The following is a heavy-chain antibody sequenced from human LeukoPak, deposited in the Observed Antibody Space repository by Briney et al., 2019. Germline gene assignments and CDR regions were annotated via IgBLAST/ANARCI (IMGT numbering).Heavy chain of an antibody. J-gene: IGHJ4*02. V-gene: IGHV4-39*07. D-gene: IGHD2-15*01. CDR2: FYYTGIT. Sequence: SETLSLTCSVSGGSISGRSYYWGWIRQPPGKGLEWIGSFYYTGITYFNPSLKGRVTVSVDTSRKHFSLKLTSVTAADTAVYYCARGPVVVVATTHYFDSWGQGTLVTVSS. CDR3: ARGPVVVVATTHYFDS. CDR1: GGSISGRSYY.